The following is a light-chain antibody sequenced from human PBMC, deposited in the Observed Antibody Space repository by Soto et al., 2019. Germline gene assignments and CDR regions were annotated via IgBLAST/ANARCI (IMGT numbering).Light chain of an antibody. CDR2: GAS. J-gene: IGKJ1*01. CDR3: QQYNNWPRT. Sequence: EMVMTQSPAPPSVSPGERATLSCTTSQSVSSYLAWYQLKPGQAPRLLIYGASTRSTGIPARFSGSGSGTEFTLTISSLQSEDVAVYYCQQYNNWPRTFGQGTKVEIK. V-gene: IGKV3-15*01. CDR1: QSVSSY.